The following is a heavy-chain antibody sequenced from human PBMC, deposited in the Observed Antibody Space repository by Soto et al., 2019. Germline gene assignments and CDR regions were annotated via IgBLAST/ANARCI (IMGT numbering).Heavy chain of an antibody. J-gene: IGHJ6*03. CDR2: ISLSSSTI. CDR1: GFTFSSYN. CDR3: ARDSRNYYYYMDV. V-gene: IGHV3-48*01. Sequence: EVQLVESGGGLVQPGGSLRLSCAASGFTFSSYNMNWVRQAPGKGLEWMSDISLSSSTIFYADSVKGRFTISIDNAKNSLYLQMNSLRAEDTAVYYCARDSRNYYYYMDVWGKGTTVTVSS.